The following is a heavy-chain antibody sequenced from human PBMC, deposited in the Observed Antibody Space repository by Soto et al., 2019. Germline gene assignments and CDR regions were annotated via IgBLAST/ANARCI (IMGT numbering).Heavy chain of an antibody. CDR3: ARGPMVRGKPIDD. CDR1: GGSISSGDYY. CDR2: IYYSGST. V-gene: IGHV4-30-4*01. D-gene: IGHD3-10*01. Sequence: SETLSLTCTVSGGSISSGDYYWSWIRQPPGKGLEWIGYIYYSGSTYYNPSLKSRVTISVDTSKNQFSLKLSSVTAADTAVYYGARGPMVRGKPIDDWGQRTLVTVSS. J-gene: IGHJ4*02.